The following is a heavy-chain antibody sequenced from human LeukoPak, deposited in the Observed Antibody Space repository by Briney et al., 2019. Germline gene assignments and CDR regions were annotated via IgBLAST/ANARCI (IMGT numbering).Heavy chain of an antibody. V-gene: IGHV1-69*04. CDR3: ATIRWDSSGWPDY. J-gene: IGHJ4*02. Sequence: GASVKVSCKASGGTFSSYAISWVRQAPGQGLEWMGRIIPILGIANYAQKFQGRVTITADKSMSTAYMELSSLRSEDTAVYYCATIRWDSSGWPDYWGQGTLVTVSS. CDR2: IIPILGIA. CDR1: GGTFSSYA. D-gene: IGHD6-19*01.